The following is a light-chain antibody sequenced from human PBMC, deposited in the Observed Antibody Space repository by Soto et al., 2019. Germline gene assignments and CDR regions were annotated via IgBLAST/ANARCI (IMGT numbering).Light chain of an antibody. CDR1: SNDVGGYAY. CDR3: SSYTGDTTPV. J-gene: IGLJ2*01. CDR2: EVS. Sequence: QSVLTQPASVSGSPGQSITISCTGTSNDVGGYAYVSWYQQYPGKAPKLVISEVSNRPSVVSHRFSGSRSGNTASLTISGLQAEDEADYYCSSYTGDTTPVFGGGTKLTVL. V-gene: IGLV2-14*01.